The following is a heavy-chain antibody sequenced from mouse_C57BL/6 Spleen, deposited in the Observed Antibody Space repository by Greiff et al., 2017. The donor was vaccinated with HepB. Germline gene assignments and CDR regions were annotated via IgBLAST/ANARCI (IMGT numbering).Heavy chain of an antibody. J-gene: IGHJ4*01. Sequence: EVKLVESGGGLVQSGRSLRLSCATSGFTFSDFYMEWVRQAPGKGLEWIAASRNKANDYTTEYSASVKGRFIVSRDTSQSILYLQMNALRAEDTAIYYCARFTRGGSMDYWGQGTSVTVSS. CDR2: SRNKANDYTT. V-gene: IGHV7-1*01. CDR3: ARFTRGGSMDY. CDR1: GFTFSDFY.